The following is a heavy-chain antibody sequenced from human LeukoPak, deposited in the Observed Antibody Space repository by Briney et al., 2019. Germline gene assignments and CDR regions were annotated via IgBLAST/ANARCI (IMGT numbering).Heavy chain of an antibody. D-gene: IGHD6-13*01. Sequence: GGSLRLSCAASVFTFSSYSMNWVGQAPGKGLEGVSAISGSGGSTYYADSVKGRFTISRDNAKNTMYLQMNSLRAEDTAVYYCAKTARGGSWYSKAAFGYYGMDVWGQGTTVTVSS. J-gene: IGHJ6*02. CDR2: ISGSGGST. CDR1: VFTFSSYS. CDR3: AKTARGGSWYSKAAFGYYGMDV. V-gene: IGHV3-23*01.